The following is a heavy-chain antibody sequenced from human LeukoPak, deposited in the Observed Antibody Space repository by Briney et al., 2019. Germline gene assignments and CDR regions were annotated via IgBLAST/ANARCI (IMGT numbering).Heavy chain of an antibody. CDR3: AKNTYSYDSSGYYYSWYFDL. D-gene: IGHD3-22*01. J-gene: IGHJ2*01. V-gene: IGHV3-30*18. CDR2: ISYDGSNK. Sequence: GGSLRLSCAASGFTFSSYGMHWVRQAPGKGLEWVAVISYDGSNKYYADSVKGRFTISRDNSKNTLYLQMNSLRAEDTAVYYCAKNTYSYDSSGYYYSWYFDLWGRGTLVTASS. CDR1: GFTFSSYG.